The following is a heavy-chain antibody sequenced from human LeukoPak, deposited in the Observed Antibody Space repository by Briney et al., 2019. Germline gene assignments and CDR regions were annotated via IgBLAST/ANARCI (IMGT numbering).Heavy chain of an antibody. CDR2: IQNDGNNK. D-gene: IGHD6-13*01. V-gene: IGHV3-30*02. CDR3: AKGGSSWYHFDY. Sequence: PGGSLRLSCAASGFTFSSNGMHWVRQAPGKGLEWVAFIQNDGNNKKYADSVKGRFTISRDNSKNTLYLQMNSLRAEDTAVYYCAKGGSSWYHFDYWGQGTLVTVSS. CDR1: GFTFSSNG. J-gene: IGHJ4*02.